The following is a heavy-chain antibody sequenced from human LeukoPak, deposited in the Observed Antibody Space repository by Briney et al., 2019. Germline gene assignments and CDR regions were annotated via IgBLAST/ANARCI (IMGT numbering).Heavy chain of an antibody. CDR2: ISDDGGGT. CDR1: GFTFNNFG. V-gene: IGHV3-23*01. Sequence: GGSVRLSCAASGFTFNNFGMSWVRQAPGKGLEWVSSISDDGGGTDYTDSVKGRFTISRDSSKNTLYLQMNSLRAEDTAVYYCAKDHGLHYCDYCMDVWGLGTTVTVSS. CDR3: AKDHGLHYCDYCMDV. J-gene: IGHJ6*02. D-gene: IGHD4-11*01.